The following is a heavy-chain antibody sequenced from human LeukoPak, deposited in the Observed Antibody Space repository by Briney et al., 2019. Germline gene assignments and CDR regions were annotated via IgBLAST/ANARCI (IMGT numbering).Heavy chain of an antibody. J-gene: IGHJ4*02. V-gene: IGHV1-2*02. CDR2: INPNSGGT. CDR3: ARAWPVGSQFDY. D-gene: IGHD6-19*01. CDR1: GYTFTGYY. Sequence: ASVKVSCKASGYTFTGYYMHWVRQAPGQGLEWMGWINPNSGGTNYAQKFQGRVTMTRDTSISTAYMELSRLRSDDTAVYYCARAWPVGSQFDYWGQGTLVTVSS.